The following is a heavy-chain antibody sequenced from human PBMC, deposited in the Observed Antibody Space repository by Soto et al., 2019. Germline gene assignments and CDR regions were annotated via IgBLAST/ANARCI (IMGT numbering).Heavy chain of an antibody. V-gene: IGHV5-51*01. CDR2: IYPGDSDI. Sequence: GESLKISCKGSGYTFTNYWIGWVRQMPGKGLEWMGIIYPGDSDIKYNPSFQGQVTISADKSITTTYLQWSSLKASDTAIYYCAASIFYYGMDVWGQRTTVTVSS. J-gene: IGHJ6*02. CDR3: AASIFYYGMDV. CDR1: GYTFTNYW.